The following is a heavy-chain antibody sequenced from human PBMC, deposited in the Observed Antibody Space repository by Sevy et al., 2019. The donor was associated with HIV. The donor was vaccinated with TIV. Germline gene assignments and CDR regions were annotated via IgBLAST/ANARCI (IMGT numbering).Heavy chain of an antibody. CDR3: ARTTKFREPSAP. V-gene: IGHV1-18*01. CDR1: GYTFTTFG. Sequence: ASVKVSCKPSGYTFTTFGINWVRQAPGQGLEWMAWINIYNGNTIYAQNLQGRATLTRDTSTNTAYMELRSLTSDDTAAYYCARTTKFREPSAPWGQGALVTASS. CDR2: INIYNGNT. D-gene: IGHD1-26*01. J-gene: IGHJ5*02.